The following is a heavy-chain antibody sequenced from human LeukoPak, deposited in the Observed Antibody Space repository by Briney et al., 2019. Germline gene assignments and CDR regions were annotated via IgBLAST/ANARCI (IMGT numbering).Heavy chain of an antibody. Sequence: GGSLRLSCAASGFTFSSYAMSWVRQAPGKGLEWVSAISGSGGSTYDADSVKGRFTISRDNSKNTLYLQMNSLRAEDTAVYYCAKDKYSSSCFDYWGQGTLVTVSS. CDR3: AKDKYSSSCFDY. CDR1: GFTFSSYA. D-gene: IGHD6-13*01. J-gene: IGHJ4*02. V-gene: IGHV3-23*01. CDR2: ISGSGGST.